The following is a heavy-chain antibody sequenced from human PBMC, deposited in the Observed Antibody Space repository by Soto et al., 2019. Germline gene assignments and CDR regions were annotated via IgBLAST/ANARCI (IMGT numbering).Heavy chain of an antibody. CDR3: ARHKGYGDYGDYYYYYMDV. V-gene: IGHV4-39*01. CDR1: GGSISRRSYY. Sequence: TLSLNCTVSGGSISRRSYYWGWTRKTPGKGLEWIGSIYYSGSTYYNPSLKSRVTITVDTSKNQFSLKLSSVTAADTAVYYCARHKGYGDYGDYYYYYMDVWGKGTTVTVSS. CDR2: IYYSGST. D-gene: IGHD4-17*01. J-gene: IGHJ6*03.